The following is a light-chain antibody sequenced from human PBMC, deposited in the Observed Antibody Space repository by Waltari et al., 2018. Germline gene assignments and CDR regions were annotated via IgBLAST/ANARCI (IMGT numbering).Light chain of an antibody. CDR2: TNN. CDR1: SPNLVGNT. CDR3: VSWDDSLNGPV. J-gene: IGLJ2*01. Sequence: QSVLTQPPSASGTPAQRVTISCSGSSPNLVGNTVTWYQPPPGTAPKPPTHTNNQRPSGVPDRFSGSKSGTSASLAISGLQSDDEADYYCVSWDDSLNGPVFGGGTKLTVL. V-gene: IGLV1-44*01.